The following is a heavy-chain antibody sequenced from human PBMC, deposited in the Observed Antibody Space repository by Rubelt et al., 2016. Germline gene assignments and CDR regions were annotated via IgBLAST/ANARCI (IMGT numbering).Heavy chain of an antibody. CDR2: INPNSGGT. V-gene: IGHV1-2*02. CDR3: ARMVNDFWSGYHNWFDP. J-gene: IGHJ5*02. D-gene: IGHD3-3*01. Sequence: QVQLVQSGAEVKKPGASVKVSCKASGYTFTGYYIHWVRQAPGQGLEWMGWINPNSGGTNYAQKFQGRVTMTRDTSISTAYMALSSLRSEDTAVYYCARMVNDFWSGYHNWFDPWGQGTLVTVSS. CDR1: GYTFTGYY.